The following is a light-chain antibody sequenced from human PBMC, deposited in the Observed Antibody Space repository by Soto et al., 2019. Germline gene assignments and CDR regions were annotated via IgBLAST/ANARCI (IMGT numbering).Light chain of an antibody. CDR1: QDISTY. J-gene: IGKJ5*01. Sequence: RLTQSPSPLSASVRDTVTISCRASQDISTYVAWYQQKPGKAPTLLIFGASSLHNGVPPRFAGSGSGSEFTLTISRLQPDDFATYFCQHYARCSAPFGQGTRV. CDR3: QHYARCSAP. CDR2: GAS. V-gene: IGKV1-5*01.